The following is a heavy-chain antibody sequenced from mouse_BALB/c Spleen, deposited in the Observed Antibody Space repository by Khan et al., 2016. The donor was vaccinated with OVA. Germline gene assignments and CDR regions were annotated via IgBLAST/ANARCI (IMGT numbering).Heavy chain of an antibody. CDR3: AREEALYHGSH. CDR1: GYIFTSYW. CDR2: IYPGTDNT. D-gene: IGHD1-1*01. V-gene: IGHV1S132*01. Sequence: QVQLQQSGAELVRPGASVKLSCKTSGYIFTSYWIHWVKQRSGQGLEWIARIYPGTDNTYYNEKFKDKATLTADKSSSTAYMQLSSLTSEDSDVYFCAREEALYHGSHWGQGTTLTVSS. J-gene: IGHJ2*01.